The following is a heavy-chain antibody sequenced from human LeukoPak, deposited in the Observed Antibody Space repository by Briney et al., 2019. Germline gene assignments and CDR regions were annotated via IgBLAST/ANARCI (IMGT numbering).Heavy chain of an antibody. J-gene: IGHJ6*02. CDR2: IWYDGSNK. D-gene: IGHD3-3*01. CDR3: ARAAILWSVDFWSGYSYFPYGMDV. V-gene: IGHV3-33*01. CDR1: GFTFSSYG. Sequence: QPGGSLRLSCAASGFTFSSYGMHWVRQAPGKGLEWVAVIWYDGSNKYYADSVKGRFTISRDNSKNTLYLQMNSLRAEDTAVYYCARAAILWSVDFWSGYSYFPYGMDVWGQGTTVTVSS.